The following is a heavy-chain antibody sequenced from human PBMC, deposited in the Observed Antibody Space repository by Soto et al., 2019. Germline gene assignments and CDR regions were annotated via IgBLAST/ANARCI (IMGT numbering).Heavy chain of an antibody. CDR2: INHSGST. Sequence: PSESLSLTCAVYGGSVSGYYWTWIRQPPGKGLEWIGEINHSGSTNYKPSLTSRVTISVDTSKNQVSLKMSSVTAADTAVYYCARGRTLITGTSFGYWGQGTLVTVSS. D-gene: IGHD1-20*01. CDR1: GGSVSGYY. V-gene: IGHV4-34*01. CDR3: ARGRTLITGTSFGY. J-gene: IGHJ4*02.